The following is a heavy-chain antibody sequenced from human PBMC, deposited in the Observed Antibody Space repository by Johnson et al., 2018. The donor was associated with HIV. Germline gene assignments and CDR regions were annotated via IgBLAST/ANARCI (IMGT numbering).Heavy chain of an antibody. Sequence: MLLVESGGALVQPGGSLRLSCEVSGFTISTFWMHWVRQVPGKGLMWVSRISGDGSSSSYADSVKGRFTISRDNAKNTLYLQMNSLRAEDTAIYYCSRAQLLADDAFNKWGQGTMVTVSS. D-gene: IGHD6-6*01. CDR3: SRAQLLADDAFNK. CDR1: GFTISTFW. CDR2: ISGDGSSS. J-gene: IGHJ3*02. V-gene: IGHV3-74*02.